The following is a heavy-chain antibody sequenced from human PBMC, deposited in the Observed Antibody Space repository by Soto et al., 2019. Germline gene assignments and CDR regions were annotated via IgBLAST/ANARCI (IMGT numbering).Heavy chain of an antibody. CDR1: GFTFSSYA. D-gene: IGHD1-26*01. J-gene: IGHJ6*03. V-gene: IGHV3-23*01. CDR3: AKGSGLVKGGLVDPSSYYYYMDV. CDR2: ISGSGGST. Sequence: GGSLRLSCAASGFTFSSYAMSWVRQAPGKGLEWVSAISGSGGSTYYADSVKGRFTISRDNSKNTLYLQMNSLRAEDTAVYYCAKGSGLVKGGLVDPSSYYYYMDVWGKGTTVTVSS.